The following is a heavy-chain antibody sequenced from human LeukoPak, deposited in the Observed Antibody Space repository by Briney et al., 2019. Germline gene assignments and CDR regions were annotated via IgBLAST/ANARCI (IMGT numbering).Heavy chain of an antibody. CDR3: ARVAIVEATRWDAFDI. CDR2: ISSSSYIT. J-gene: IGHJ3*02. D-gene: IGHD1-26*01. Sequence: GGSLRLSCAASGFSFSTSNMNWVRQAPGKGLGGGSYISSSSYITYYADSGKGRFTISRDDAKNSLYLQMNGLRAEDTAVYYCARVAIVEATRWDAFDIWGQGTMVTVSS. CDR1: GFSFSTSN. V-gene: IGHV3-48*01.